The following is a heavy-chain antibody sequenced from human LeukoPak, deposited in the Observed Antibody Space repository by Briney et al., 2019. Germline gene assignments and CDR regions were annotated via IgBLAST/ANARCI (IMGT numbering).Heavy chain of an antibody. V-gene: IGHV4-34*01. Sequence: SETLSLTCAVYGGSFSGYYWSWIRQPPGKGLEWIGEINHSASTNYNPSLKSRVTISADTSKNQFSLKLSSVPAADTAVYYCARMTTVTTLLDYWGQGTLVTVSS. J-gene: IGHJ4*02. CDR1: GGSFSGYY. CDR3: ARMTTVTTLLDY. CDR2: INHSAST. D-gene: IGHD4-11*01.